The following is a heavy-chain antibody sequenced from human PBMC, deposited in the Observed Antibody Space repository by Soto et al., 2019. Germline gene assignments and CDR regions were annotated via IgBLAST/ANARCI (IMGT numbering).Heavy chain of an antibody. CDR3: ARTRAVWFDP. CDR2: IYYSGST. Sequence: QLQLQESGPGLVKPSETLSLTCTVSGGSISSSIYYWGWIRKPPGKGLAWIGSIYYSGSTYYNPYLKSRVTISVDTSKNQFSLKLSSVTAADTAVYYCARTRAVWFDPWGQGTLVTVSS. D-gene: IGHD6-19*01. V-gene: IGHV4-39*01. J-gene: IGHJ5*02. CDR1: GGSISSSIYY.